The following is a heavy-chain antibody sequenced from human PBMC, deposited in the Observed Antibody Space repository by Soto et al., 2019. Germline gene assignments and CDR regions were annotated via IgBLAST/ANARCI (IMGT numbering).Heavy chain of an antibody. CDR2: INSDGSRT. V-gene: IGHV3-74*01. D-gene: IGHD3-22*01. Sequence: EVQLVESGGGIVQPGGSLRLSCAASGFTFSSYWMHWVRQAPGKGLVWVSRINSDGSRTSYADSAKGRLTTPRDNAKNTVYLQMNSLRAEDTAVYYCARGDGDYYDGNGYLGRHWGQGTLVTVSS. CDR3: ARGDGDYYDGNGYLGRH. J-gene: IGHJ4*02. CDR1: GFTFSSYW.